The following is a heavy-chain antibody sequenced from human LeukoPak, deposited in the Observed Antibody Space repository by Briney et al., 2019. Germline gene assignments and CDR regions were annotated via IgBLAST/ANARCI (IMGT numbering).Heavy chain of an antibody. CDR3: ASLHGEGKVRPTGYRYYYYYMDV. J-gene: IGHJ6*03. CDR1: GGSISSSTYY. D-gene: IGHD3-10*01. Sequence: SETLSLTCTVSGGSISSSTYYWGWIRQPPGKGLEWIGSIYYSGSTYYNPSLKSRVTISVDTSKNQFSLKLSSVTAADTAVYYCASLHGEGKVRPTGYRYYYYYMDVWGKGTTVTVSS. V-gene: IGHV4-39*07. CDR2: IYYSGST.